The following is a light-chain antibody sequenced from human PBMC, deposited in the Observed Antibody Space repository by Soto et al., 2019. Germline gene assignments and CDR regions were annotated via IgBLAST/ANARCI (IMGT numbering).Light chain of an antibody. V-gene: IGLV1-40*01. J-gene: IGLJ2*01. CDR2: GNS. CDR3: QSYDSSLSGRVV. CDR1: SSNIGAGYD. Sequence: QSVLTQPPSVSGAPGQRVTISCTGSSSNIGAGYDVHWYQQLPGTAPKLLIYGNSNRPSGVPDRFSGSKSGTSASLAITGLQVEDEADYYCQSYDSSLSGRVVFGGGTKVTVL.